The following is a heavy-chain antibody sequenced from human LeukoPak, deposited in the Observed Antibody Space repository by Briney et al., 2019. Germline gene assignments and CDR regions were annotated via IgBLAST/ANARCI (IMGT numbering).Heavy chain of an antibody. CDR2: ISSSSSTV. J-gene: IGHJ4*02. Sequence: GGSLRLSCAASGFTFSSYSMNWVRQAPGKGLEWVSYISSSSSTVYYADSAKGRFTISRDNAKNSLYLQMNSLGADDTAVYYCAKGNWRYFDYWGQGTLVTVSS. D-gene: IGHD1-1*01. V-gene: IGHV3-48*04. CDR1: GFTFSSYS. CDR3: AKGNWRYFDY.